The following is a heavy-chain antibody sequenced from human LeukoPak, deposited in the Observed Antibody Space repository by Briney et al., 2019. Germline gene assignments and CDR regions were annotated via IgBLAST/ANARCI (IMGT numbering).Heavy chain of an antibody. CDR2: IYYSGST. CDR3: ARDPGPKSYYYYMDV. V-gene: IGHV4-39*07. CDR1: GGPISSSSYY. J-gene: IGHJ6*03. Sequence: SETLSLTCTVSGGPISSSSYYWGWIRQPPGKGLEWIGSIYYSGSTYYNPSLKSRVTISVDTSKNQFSLKLSSVTAADTAVYYCARDPGPKSYYYYMDVWGKGTTVTVSS.